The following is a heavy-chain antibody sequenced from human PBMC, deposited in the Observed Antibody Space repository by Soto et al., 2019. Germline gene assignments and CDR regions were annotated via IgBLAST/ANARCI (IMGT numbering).Heavy chain of an antibody. J-gene: IGHJ2*01. CDR1: GFTVTNKY. CDR2: IYSGGAT. CDR3: ARVDYGDYGWYFDL. V-gene: IGHV3-53*01. D-gene: IGHD4-17*01. Sequence: EVPLVESGGNLIQPGGSLRLSCAASGFTVTNKYMTWVRQAPGKGLEWVSLIYSGGATSYADSVKGRFTISRDNSKGIRYLQVNSLIAENTAVYYCARVDYGDYGWYFDLWGGGTLVPVSS.